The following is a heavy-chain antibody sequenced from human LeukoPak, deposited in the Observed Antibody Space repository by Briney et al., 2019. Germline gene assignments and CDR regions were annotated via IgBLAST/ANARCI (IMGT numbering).Heavy chain of an antibody. V-gene: IGHV1-69*13. CDR3: AREFKVRGVIGAAVDY. CDR1: GYTFTGYY. D-gene: IGHD3-10*01. CDR2: IIPIFGTA. Sequence: SVKVSCKASGYTFTGYYMHWVRQAPGQGLEWMGGIIPIFGTANYAQKFQGRVTITADESTSTAYMELSSLRSEDTAVYYCAREFKVRGVIGAAVDYWGQGTLVTVSS. J-gene: IGHJ4*02.